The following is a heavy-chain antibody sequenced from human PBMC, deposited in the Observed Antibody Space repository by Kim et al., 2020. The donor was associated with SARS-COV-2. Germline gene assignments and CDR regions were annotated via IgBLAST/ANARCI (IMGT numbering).Heavy chain of an antibody. D-gene: IGHD1-26*01. Sequence: GGSLRLSCAASGVTFSSYWMSWVRQAPWKGLEWVANIGEEGSPSYYAASVKGRFTISRDNAKNSLYLQMSSLGAEDTAVYYCATDLWRYDYWGQGTLVTVSS. CDR2: IGEEGSPS. CDR1: GVTFSSYW. J-gene: IGHJ4*02. V-gene: IGHV3-7*01. CDR3: ATDLWRYDY.